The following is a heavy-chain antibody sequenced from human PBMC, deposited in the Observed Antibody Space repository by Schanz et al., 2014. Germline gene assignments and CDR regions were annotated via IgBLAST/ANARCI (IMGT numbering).Heavy chain of an antibody. J-gene: IGHJ4*02. V-gene: IGHV1-18*01. CDR1: GYTFSSYG. D-gene: IGHD6-6*01. CDR2: ISPYNGNT. CDR3: ARDQSPYTNSSDVRYFDY. Sequence: QVQLVQSWAEVKGPGASVKVSCKTSGYTFSSYGITWVRQAPGQGLEWMGWISPYNGNTNYAPKVQGRVTVTTDTSTSTVYMDLRSLRSDDTAVYYCARDQSPYTNSSDVRYFDYWGQGSLVTVSS.